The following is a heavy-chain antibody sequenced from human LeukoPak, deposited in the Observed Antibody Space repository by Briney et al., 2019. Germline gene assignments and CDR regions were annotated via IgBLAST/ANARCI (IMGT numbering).Heavy chain of an antibody. Sequence: SETLSLTCTVSGYSISSGYYWGWIRQPPEKGLEWIGSIYHSGSTYYNPSLKSRVTISVDTSKSQFSLSLSSVTAADTAVYYCARVTLVRGVIYYFDYWGQGTLVTVSS. V-gene: IGHV4-38-2*02. J-gene: IGHJ4*02. CDR3: ARVTLVRGVIYYFDY. CDR2: IYHSGST. CDR1: GYSISSGYY. D-gene: IGHD3-10*01.